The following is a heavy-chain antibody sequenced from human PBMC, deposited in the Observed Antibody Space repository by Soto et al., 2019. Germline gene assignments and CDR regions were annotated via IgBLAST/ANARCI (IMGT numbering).Heavy chain of an antibody. CDR3: AKEGPITNWYFDY. Sequence: QVQLVESGGGVVQPGRSLRLSCAASGFTFSSYGMHWVRQAPGKGLEWVAVISYDGNVAYYADSVRGRFTISRDNSKNTLYLQMNSLRTEDTAIYYCAKEGPITNWYFDYWGQGTPVTISS. J-gene: IGHJ4*02. CDR2: ISYDGNVA. CDR1: GFTFSSYG. D-gene: IGHD1-1*01. V-gene: IGHV3-30*18.